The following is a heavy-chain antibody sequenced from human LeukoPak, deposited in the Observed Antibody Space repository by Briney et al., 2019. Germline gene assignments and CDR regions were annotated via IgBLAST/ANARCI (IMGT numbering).Heavy chain of an antibody. V-gene: IGHV3-21*01. CDR2: ISSGSSNI. CDR1: GFTFSRYS. CDR3: ARGNYDILTGYPLKDMDV. Sequence: GGSLRLSCAVSGFTFSRYSMNWVRQAPGKGLQWVSSISSGSSNIYYADSVKGRFTISRDNSKNTLYLQMNSLRAADTAVYYCARGNYDILTGYPLKDMDVWGKGTTVTVSS. J-gene: IGHJ6*03. D-gene: IGHD3-9*01.